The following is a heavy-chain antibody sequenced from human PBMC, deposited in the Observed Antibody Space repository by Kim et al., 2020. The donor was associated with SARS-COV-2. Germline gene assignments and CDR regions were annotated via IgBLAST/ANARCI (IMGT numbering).Heavy chain of an antibody. Sequence: FQGRVTITADESTSTTYMELNSLRPEDTAVYYCARDVVVVPAAMSDSFDIWGQGTMVTVSS. V-gene: IGHV1-69*01. CDR3: ARDVVVVPAAMSDSFDI. J-gene: IGHJ3*02. D-gene: IGHD2-2*01.